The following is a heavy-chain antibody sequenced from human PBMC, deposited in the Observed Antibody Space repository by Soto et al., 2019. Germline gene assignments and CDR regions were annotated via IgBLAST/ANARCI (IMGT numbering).Heavy chain of an antibody. CDR2: IVVGSGNT. CDR3: AADPRYYYGSGSYYKVAFDS. V-gene: IGHV1-58*02. D-gene: IGHD3-10*01. J-gene: IGHJ3*02. CDR1: GFTFTSSA. Sequence: SVKVSCKASGFTFTSSAMQWVRQARGQRLEWIGWIVVGSGNTNYAQKFQERVTITRDMSTSTAYMELSSLRSEDTAVYYCAADPRYYYGSGSYYKVAFDSWGQGTMVTVSS.